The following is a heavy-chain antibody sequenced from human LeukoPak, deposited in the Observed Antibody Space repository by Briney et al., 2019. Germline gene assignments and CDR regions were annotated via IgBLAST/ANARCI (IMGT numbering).Heavy chain of an antibody. J-gene: IGHJ6*03. CDR2: IYYSGST. Sequence: PSETLSLTCTVSGGSISSYYWSWIRQPPGKGLEWIAYIYYSGSTNYNPSLKSRVTISVDTSKNQFSLKLSSVTAADTAVYYCARGYGYDFWSGYYGGYMDVWGKGTTVTVSS. V-gene: IGHV4-59*12. CDR3: ARGYGYDFWSGYYGGYMDV. D-gene: IGHD3-3*01. CDR1: GGSISSYY.